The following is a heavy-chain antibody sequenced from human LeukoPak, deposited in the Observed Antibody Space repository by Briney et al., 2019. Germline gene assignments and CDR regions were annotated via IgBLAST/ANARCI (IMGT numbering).Heavy chain of an antibody. D-gene: IGHD1-26*01. CDR2: IYYSGST. CDR3: ARRGANSGSYSHFDL. V-gene: IGHV4-59*01. CDR1: GGSITSYY. J-gene: IGHJ2*01. Sequence: SETLSLTCTVSGGSITSYYWSWIRQPPEKGLEWIGYIYYSGSTNYNPSLKSRVTISVDTSRNQFSLKLSSVTAADTAVYYCARRGANSGSYSHFDLWGRGTLVTVSS.